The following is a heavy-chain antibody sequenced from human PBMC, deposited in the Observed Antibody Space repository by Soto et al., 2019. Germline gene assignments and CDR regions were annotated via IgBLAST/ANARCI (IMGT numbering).Heavy chain of an antibody. J-gene: IGHJ5*02. CDR3: AGRSGTWISPYNYWFDP. V-gene: IGHV5-51*01. Sequence: GESLKISCKGSGYSFTSYWIGWVRQMPGKGLEWMGIIYPGDSDTRYSPSFQGQVTISADKSISTAYLQWSSLKASDTAMYYCAGRSGTWISPYNYWFDPCGQGTLVTVSS. CDR1: GYSFTSYW. D-gene: IGHD1-20*01. CDR2: IYPGDSDT.